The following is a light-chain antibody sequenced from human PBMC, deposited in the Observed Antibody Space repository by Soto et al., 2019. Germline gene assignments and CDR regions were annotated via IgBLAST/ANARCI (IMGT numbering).Light chain of an antibody. Sequence: EVVLTQSPVTLSLSPGERATLSCRASQSFRGLLAWYQQKPGQAPRLLIYDAYNRAIGIPPRFSGSGSGTDFTLTISSLEPEDSAVHYCQQRHMWPITFGQGTRLEIK. J-gene: IGKJ5*01. V-gene: IGKV3-11*01. CDR1: QSFRGL. CDR3: QQRHMWPIT. CDR2: DAY.